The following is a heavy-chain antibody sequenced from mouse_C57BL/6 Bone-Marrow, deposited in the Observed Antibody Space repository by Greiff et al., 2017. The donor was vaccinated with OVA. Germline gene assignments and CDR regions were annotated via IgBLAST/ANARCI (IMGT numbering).Heavy chain of an antibody. Sequence: VQLQQPGAELVKPGASVKLSCKASGYTFTSYWMHWVKQRPGRGLEWLGRIDPNSGGTKYNEKFKSKATLTVDKPSSTAYMQLSSLTSEDSAVYYCARSREDGYDWYVDVWGTGTTVTVSS. V-gene: IGHV1-72*01. CDR2: IDPNSGGT. D-gene: IGHD2-2*01. J-gene: IGHJ1*03. CDR1: GYTFTSYW. CDR3: ARSREDGYDWYVDV.